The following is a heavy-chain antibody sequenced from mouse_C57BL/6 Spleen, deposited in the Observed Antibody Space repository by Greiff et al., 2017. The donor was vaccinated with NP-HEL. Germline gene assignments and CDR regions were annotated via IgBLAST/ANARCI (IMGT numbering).Heavy chain of an antibody. CDR1: GYTFTSYW. CDR3: ARRQYSNLWFAY. D-gene: IGHD2-5*01. CDR2: IDPSDSYT. V-gene: IGHV1-50*01. J-gene: IGHJ3*01. Sequence: QVQLQQPGAELVKPGASVKLSCKASGYTFTSYWMQWVKQRPGQGLEWIGEIDPSDSYTNYNQKFKGKATLTVDPSSSTAYMQLSSLTSEDSAVYYCARRQYSNLWFAYWGQGTLVTVSA.